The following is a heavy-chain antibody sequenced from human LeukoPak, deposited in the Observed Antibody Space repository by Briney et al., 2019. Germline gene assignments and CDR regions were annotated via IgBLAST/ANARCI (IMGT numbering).Heavy chain of an antibody. CDR2: INPNSGGT. V-gene: IGHV1-2*02. D-gene: IGHD3-3*01. Sequence: ASVKVSCKASGYTFTGYYMHWVRQAPGQGLEWMGWINPNSGGTNYAQKFQGRVTMTRDTSISTAYMELSRLRSDDTAVYYCARDGTLDFWRGYLSDPWGQGTLVTVSS. CDR3: ARDGTLDFWRGYLSDP. J-gene: IGHJ5*02. CDR1: GYTFTGYY.